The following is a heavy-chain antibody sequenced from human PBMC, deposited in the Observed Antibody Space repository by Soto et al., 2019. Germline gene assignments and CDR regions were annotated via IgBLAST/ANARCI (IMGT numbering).Heavy chain of an antibody. D-gene: IGHD3-10*01. CDR2: ISYDGSSK. CDR1: GFSFSSYA. J-gene: IGHJ4*02. V-gene: IGHV3-30-3*01. CDR3: ARGPMVRGVPDY. Sequence: LRLSCAASGFSFSSYAMHWVRQAPGKRLEWVADISYDGSSKYYADSVKGRFSISRDNSKNTLYLQMNSLRAEDTAVYYCARGPMVRGVPDYWGQGTLVTVSS.